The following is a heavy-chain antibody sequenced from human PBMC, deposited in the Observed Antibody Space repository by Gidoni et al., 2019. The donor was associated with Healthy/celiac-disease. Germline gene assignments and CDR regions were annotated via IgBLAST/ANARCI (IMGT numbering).Heavy chain of an antibody. D-gene: IGHD2-21*02. CDR2: ISGSGGST. V-gene: IGHV3-23*01. J-gene: IGHJ4*02. CDR3: AKDLMHWGHIVVVTNYDY. Sequence: EVHLLESGGGFVQPGGSMRLSCAASVFTFSSYAMSWVRQAPGKGLEWVSAISGSGGSTYYEDSVKGRFTISRDKSKNTLYLKMNSLRAEDTAVYYCAKDLMHWGHIVVVTNYDYWGQGTLVTVSS. CDR1: VFTFSSYA.